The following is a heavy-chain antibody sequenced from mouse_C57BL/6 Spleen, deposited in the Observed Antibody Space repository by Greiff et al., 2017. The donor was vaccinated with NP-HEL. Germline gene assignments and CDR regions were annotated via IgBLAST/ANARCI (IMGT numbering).Heavy chain of an antibody. CDR1: GFSLTSYG. V-gene: IGHV2-2*01. CDR2: LWSGGST. J-gene: IGHJ4*01. Sequence: VQLQQSGPGLVQPSQSLSITCTVSGFSLTSYGVHWVRQSPGKGLEWLGVLWSGGSTDYNAAFISRLSISTANSYSQVFVKMNSLQADDTAIYYCARGDYYSNYDAMDYWGQGTSVTVSS. D-gene: IGHD2-5*01. CDR3: ARGDYYSNYDAMDY.